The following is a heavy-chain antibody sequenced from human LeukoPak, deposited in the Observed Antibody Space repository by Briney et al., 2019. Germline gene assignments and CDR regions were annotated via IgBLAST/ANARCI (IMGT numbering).Heavy chain of an antibody. CDR3: AKGGWFGELGYYYMDV. CDR1: GFTLSRYS. V-gene: IGHV3-21*01. Sequence: GGSLRLSCAASGFTLSRYSLNWVRQAPGKGLEWVSSISSSSTFIYYADSVRGRFTISRDNAKNSMSLQMNSLIAEDTAVYYCAKGGWFGELGYYYMDVWGKGTTVTISS. D-gene: IGHD3-10*01. J-gene: IGHJ6*03. CDR2: ISSSSTFI.